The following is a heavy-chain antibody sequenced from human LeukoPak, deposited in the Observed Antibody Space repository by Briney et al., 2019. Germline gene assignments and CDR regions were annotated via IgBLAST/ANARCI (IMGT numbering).Heavy chain of an antibody. V-gene: IGHV3-23*01. CDR1: GFTFSSYA. CDR2: ISGSGGST. Sequence: GGSLRLSCAASGFTFSSYAMSWVRQAPGKGLEWVSAISGSGGSTYYADSVKGRFTISRDNSKNTLYLQMNSLRAEDTAVYYRAKFAPPSSWSIYYYYYGMDVWGQGTTVTVSS. J-gene: IGHJ6*02. D-gene: IGHD6-13*01. CDR3: AKFAPPSSWSIYYYYYGMDV.